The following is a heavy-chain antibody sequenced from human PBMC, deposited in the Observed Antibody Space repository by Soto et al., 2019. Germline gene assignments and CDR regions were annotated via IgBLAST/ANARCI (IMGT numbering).Heavy chain of an antibody. CDR3: VTGPYCDY. Sequence: PGGSLRLSCAASGFTFSSYAVSWVRQAPGKGPEWVGRIKSKPDGGTTDYAAPVKGRFTISRDDSKNTVYLQMNSLKTEDTALYYCVTGPYCDYWGQGTLVTVSS. CDR1: GFTFSSYA. V-gene: IGHV3-15*01. CDR2: IKSKPDGGTT. J-gene: IGHJ4*02.